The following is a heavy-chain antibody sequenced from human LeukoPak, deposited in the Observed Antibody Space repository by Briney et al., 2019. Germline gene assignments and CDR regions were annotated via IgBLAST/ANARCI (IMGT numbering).Heavy chain of an antibody. J-gene: IGHJ5*02. D-gene: IGHD2-15*01. CDR1: GYTFTSYG. V-gene: IGHV1-18*01. CDR3: ARVRHIVVVVAATPELRKDRWFDP. CDR2: ISAYNGNT. Sequence: ASVKVSCKASGYTFTSYGISWVRQAPGQGLEWMGWISAYNGNTNYAQKLQGRVTMTTDTSTSTAYMELRSLRSDDTAVYYCARVRHIVVVVAATPELRKDRWFDPWGQGTLVTASS.